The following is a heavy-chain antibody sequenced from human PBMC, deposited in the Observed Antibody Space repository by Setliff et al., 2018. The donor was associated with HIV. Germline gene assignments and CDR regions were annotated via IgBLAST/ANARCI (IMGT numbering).Heavy chain of an antibody. CDR2: IDASANT. V-gene: IGHV4-38-2*02. CDR3: ARIGSGWSVGWFDP. CDR1: GSSISSNYY. Sequence: PSETLSLTCTVSGSSISSNYYWAWIRQAPGKGLEWSGCIDASANTYYIPSHKSRATISIDTSKNQLTLKLRSVTAADTAVYYCARIGSGWSVGWFDPWGQGTLVTVSS. D-gene: IGHD6-13*01. J-gene: IGHJ5*02.